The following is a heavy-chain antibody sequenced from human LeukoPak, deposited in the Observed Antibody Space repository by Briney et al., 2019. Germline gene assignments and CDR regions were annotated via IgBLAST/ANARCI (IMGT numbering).Heavy chain of an antibody. CDR1: GFTFSDHY. CDR3: TRGLLWFGERYFDY. Sequence: GGSLRLSCAASGFTFSDHYMDWVRQAPGKGLEWVGRIRNKVNRYTTEYAASVKGRFTISRDDSKSIAYLQMNSLKTEDTAVYYCTRGLLWFGERYFDYWGQGTLVTVSS. V-gene: IGHV3-72*01. D-gene: IGHD3-10*01. J-gene: IGHJ4*02. CDR2: IRNKVNRYTT.